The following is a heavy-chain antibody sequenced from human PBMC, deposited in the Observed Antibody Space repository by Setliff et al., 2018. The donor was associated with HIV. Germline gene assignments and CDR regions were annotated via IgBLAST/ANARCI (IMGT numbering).Heavy chain of an antibody. J-gene: IGHJ4*02. V-gene: IGHV1-8*01. Sequence: ASVKVSCKASGYIFTNDPMNWVRQAPGQGLEWMGWMNPNSGNTGYARKFQGRITMTRNTSITTAYMELSSLGSEDTAVYYCARVIGYFSGWYLKYWGQGTPVTVSS. CDR2: MNPNSGNT. CDR1: GYIFTNDP. CDR3: ARVIGYFSGWYLKY. D-gene: IGHD6-19*01.